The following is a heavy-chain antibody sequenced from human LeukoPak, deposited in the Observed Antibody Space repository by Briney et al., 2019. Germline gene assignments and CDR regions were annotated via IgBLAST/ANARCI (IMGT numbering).Heavy chain of an antibody. CDR3: ARRSGSSGYYYANWFDP. V-gene: IGHV4-31*03. D-gene: IGHD3-22*01. J-gene: IGHJ5*02. Sequence: SQTLSLTCTVSGGSISSGGYYWSWIRQHPGKGLEWIGYIYYSGSTYYNPSLKSRVTISVDTSKNQFSLKLSSVTAADTAVYYCARRSGSSGYYYANWFDPWGQGTLVTVSS. CDR1: GGSISSGGYY. CDR2: IYYSGST.